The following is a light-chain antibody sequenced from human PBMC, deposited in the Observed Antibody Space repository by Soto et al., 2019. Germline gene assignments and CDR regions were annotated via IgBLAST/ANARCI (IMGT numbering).Light chain of an antibody. Sequence: QSVLTQPPSASGTPGQRVTISCSGSSSNIGSNYVYWYQQLPETAPKLLIYRNNQRPSWVPARCSGSKSGTSASLAISGLRSEDEADYYCAAWDASLSGRVVFGGGTKVTVL. J-gene: IGLJ2*01. CDR1: SSNIGSNY. V-gene: IGLV1-47*01. CDR3: AAWDASLSGRVV. CDR2: RNN.